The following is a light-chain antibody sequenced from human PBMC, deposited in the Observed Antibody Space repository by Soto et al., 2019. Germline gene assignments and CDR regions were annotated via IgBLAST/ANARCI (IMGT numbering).Light chain of an antibody. Sequence: DIPMTQSPSSLSASVGDRVTITCQASQDISNYLNWYQQKPGKAPKLLIYDASNLETRVPSRFSGSGSGTDFTFTISSLQPEDIATYYCQQYDNLPFGQGTKLEIK. J-gene: IGKJ2*01. CDR1: QDISNY. CDR3: QQYDNLP. V-gene: IGKV1-33*01. CDR2: DAS.